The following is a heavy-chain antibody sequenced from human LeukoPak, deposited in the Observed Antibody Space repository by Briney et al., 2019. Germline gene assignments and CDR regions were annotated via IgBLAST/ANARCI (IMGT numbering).Heavy chain of an antibody. CDR2: MNPNSGNT. J-gene: IGHJ4*02. CDR1: GYTFTSYD. V-gene: IGHV1-8*01. D-gene: IGHD2-2*01. CDR3: ARGPWRSSTSCYYY. Sequence: ASVKVSCKASGYTFTSYDINWVRQATGQGLKWMGWMNPNSGNTGYAQKFQGRVTMTRNTSISTAYMELSSLRSEDTAVYYCARGPWRSSTSCYYYWGQGTLVTVSS.